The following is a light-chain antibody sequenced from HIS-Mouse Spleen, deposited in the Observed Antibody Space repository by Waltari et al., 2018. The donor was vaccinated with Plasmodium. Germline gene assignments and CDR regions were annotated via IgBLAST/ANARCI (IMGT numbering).Light chain of an antibody. Sequence: SYELTQPPSVSVSPGQTASITCSGDKLGDKYACWYQQKPGKSPVLVIYQDSKRPSGIHERFSASNSGNTGTLTISGTQAMDDADYYCQAWDSSTAVVFGGGTKLTVL. CDR2: QDS. CDR3: QAWDSSTAVV. CDR1: KLGDKY. J-gene: IGLJ2*01. V-gene: IGLV3-1*01.